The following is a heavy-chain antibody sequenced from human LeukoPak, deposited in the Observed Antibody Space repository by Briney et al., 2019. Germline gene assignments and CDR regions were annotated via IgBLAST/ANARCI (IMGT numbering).Heavy chain of an antibody. D-gene: IGHD6-13*01. CDR2: IKQDGSEK. V-gene: IGHV3-7*01. Sequence: GGSLRLSCAASGFTFSRYWMSWVRQAPRKGLEWVANIKQDGSEKYYVDSVKGRFTISRDNAKISLYLQMNSLRAGDTAIYYCARSAGSSGWYEGYYFDYWGQGTLVTVSS. CDR3: ARSAGSSGWYEGYYFDY. J-gene: IGHJ4*02. CDR1: GFTFSRYW.